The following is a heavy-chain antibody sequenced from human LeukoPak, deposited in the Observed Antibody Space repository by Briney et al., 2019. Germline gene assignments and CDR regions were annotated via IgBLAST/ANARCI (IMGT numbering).Heavy chain of an antibody. Sequence: GGSLRLSCAASGFIFGDYGMQWVRQAPGKGLEWVAFIRYDGSNKYYADSVKGRFTISRDNSKNTLYLQMNSLRAEDTAVYYCAKDGDYYDSSGYYFYYFDYWGQGTLVTVSS. CDR2: IRYDGSNK. J-gene: IGHJ4*02. D-gene: IGHD3-22*01. CDR3: AKDGDYYDSSGYYFYYFDY. V-gene: IGHV3-30*02. CDR1: GFIFGDYG.